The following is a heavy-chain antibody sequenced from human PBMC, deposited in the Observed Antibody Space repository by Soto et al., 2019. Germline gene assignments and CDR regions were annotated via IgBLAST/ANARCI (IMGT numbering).Heavy chain of an antibody. D-gene: IGHD1-26*01. Sequence: SLRLSCAASGFTFNSYAMHWVRQAPGKGLEWVAVISYDGFNKYYADSVKGRFTISRDNSKNTLYLQMNSLKPEDTAVYYCAGVEDEGGSYYDWGQGTLVTVSS. V-gene: IGHV3-30*01. CDR2: ISYDGFNK. CDR1: GFTFNSYA. J-gene: IGHJ4*02. CDR3: AGVEDEGGSYYD.